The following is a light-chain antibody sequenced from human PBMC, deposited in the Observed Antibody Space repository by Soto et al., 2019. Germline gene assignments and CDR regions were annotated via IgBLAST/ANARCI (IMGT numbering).Light chain of an antibody. CDR1: QRISSW. J-gene: IGKJ4*01. Sequence: DIQMTQSPSTLSASVGDRVSITCQASQRISSWLAWFQQKPGKAPKLLIYKASSLESGVPSRFSGSGYGTEFTLTITSLQPDDFATYYCQQHDSYPLTFGGGTKVEIK. CDR3: QQHDSYPLT. V-gene: IGKV1-5*03. CDR2: KAS.